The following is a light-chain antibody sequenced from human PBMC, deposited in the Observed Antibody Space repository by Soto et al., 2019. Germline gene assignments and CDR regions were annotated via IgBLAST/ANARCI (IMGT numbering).Light chain of an antibody. CDR3: ASYAGRRIPVA. CDR1: SSDVGGYNF. CDR2: DVT. J-gene: IGLJ2*01. V-gene: IGLV2-8*01. Sequence: QSALTQPPSASGSPGQSVTISCTGASSDVGGYNFVSWYQHHPGKAPRLMIYDVTQRPSGVPDRFSGSKSGNTASLTVSGLQVDDEAYYYCASYAGRRIPVAFGGGTQLTVL.